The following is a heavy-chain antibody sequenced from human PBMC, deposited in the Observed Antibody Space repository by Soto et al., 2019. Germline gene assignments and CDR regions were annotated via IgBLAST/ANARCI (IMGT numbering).Heavy chain of an antibody. CDR2: IYYSGST. Sequence: SETLSLTCTVSGGSISSGGYYWSWIRQHPGKGLEWIGYIYYSGSTYYNPSLKSRVTISVDTSKNQFSLKLSSVTAADTAVYYCARTGERWIFGYYFDYWGQGTLVTVSS. CDR1: GGSISSGGYY. V-gene: IGHV4-31*03. J-gene: IGHJ4*02. CDR3: ARTGERWIFGYYFDY. D-gene: IGHD2-2*03.